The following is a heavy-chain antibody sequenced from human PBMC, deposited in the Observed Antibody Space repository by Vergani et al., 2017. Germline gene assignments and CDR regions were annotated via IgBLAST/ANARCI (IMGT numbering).Heavy chain of an antibody. CDR3: AGSLATVTSRGTYYYYYGMDV. J-gene: IGHJ6*02. D-gene: IGHD4-17*01. Sequence: EVQLVESGGGLVQPGGSLRLSCAASGFTVSRNYMSWVRQAPGKGLEWVSVIYSGGSTYYADSVRGRFTISRDNSKNTLYLQMNSLRAEDTAVYYCAGSLATVTSRGTYYYYYGMDVWGQGTTVTVAS. CDR1: GFTVSRNY. V-gene: IGHV3-66*02. CDR2: IYSGGST.